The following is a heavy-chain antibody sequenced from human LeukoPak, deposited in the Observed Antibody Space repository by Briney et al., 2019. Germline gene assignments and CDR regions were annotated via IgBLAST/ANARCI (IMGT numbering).Heavy chain of an antibody. Sequence: GASVKVSCKAAGYTFTGYYMHWVRQAPGQGPEWMGWINPNSGGTNYAQKLQGRVTMTRDTSISTAHMELYRLRFDDTAVYYCARGQFYYDDTFPLHYWGQGTLVTVSS. CDR3: ARGQFYYDDTFPLHY. CDR1: GYTFTGYY. V-gene: IGHV1-2*02. CDR2: INPNSGGT. J-gene: IGHJ4*02. D-gene: IGHD3-22*01.